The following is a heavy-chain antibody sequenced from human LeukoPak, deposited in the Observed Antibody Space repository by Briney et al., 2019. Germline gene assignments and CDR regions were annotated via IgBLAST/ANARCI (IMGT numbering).Heavy chain of an antibody. CDR3: AKDSAEYYYDSSGYYFFDY. Sequence: GGSLRLSCAASEFTFSSHVMNWVRQAPGKGLEWVSGISGSGGSTYHADSVKGRFTISRDNSKNTLYLQMNSLRAEDTAVYYCAKDSAEYYYDSSGYYFFDYWGQGTLVTVSS. V-gene: IGHV3-23*01. CDR2: ISGSGGST. CDR1: EFTFSSHV. D-gene: IGHD3-22*01. J-gene: IGHJ4*02.